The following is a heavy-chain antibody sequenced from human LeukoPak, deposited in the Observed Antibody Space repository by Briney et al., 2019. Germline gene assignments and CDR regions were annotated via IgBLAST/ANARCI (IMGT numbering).Heavy chain of an antibody. J-gene: IGHJ4*02. CDR2: IYTSGST. D-gene: IGHD3-10*01. CDR3: AKDHLYGELFSGGFDY. V-gene: IGHV4-61*02. CDR1: GGSISSGSYY. Sequence: SETLSLTCTVSGGSISSGSYYWSWIRQPAGKGLEWIGRIYTSGSTNYNPSLKSRVTISVDTSKNQFSLKLSSVTAADTAVYYCAKDHLYGELFSGGFDYWGQGTLVTVSS.